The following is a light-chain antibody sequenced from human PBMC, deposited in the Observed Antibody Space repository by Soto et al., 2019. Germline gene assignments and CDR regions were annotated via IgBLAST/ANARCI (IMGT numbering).Light chain of an antibody. V-gene: IGLV2-14*01. J-gene: IGLJ1*01. CDR3: SSYTSSSSYV. CDR1: SSDVGGYNY. CDR2: EVS. Sequence: QSALTQPASVSGSPGQSITISCTGNSSDVGGYNYVSWYQQHPGKAPKHMIYEVSNRPSGVSNRFSGSKSGNPASLTISGLQAEHEADYYCSSYTSSSSYVFGTGTKLTVL.